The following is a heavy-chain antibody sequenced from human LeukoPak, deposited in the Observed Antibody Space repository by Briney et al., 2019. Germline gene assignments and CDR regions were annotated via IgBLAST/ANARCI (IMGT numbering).Heavy chain of an antibody. V-gene: IGHV3-74*01. Sequence: GGSLRLSCAASGFTFSSYWMHWVRQAPGKGLVWVSRINSDGSSTSYADSVKGRFTISRDNAKNTLHLQMNSLRAEDTAVYYCARDGSSGRANAFDIWGQGTMVTVSS. CDR3: ARDGSSGRANAFDI. J-gene: IGHJ3*02. CDR2: INSDGSST. D-gene: IGHD6-19*01. CDR1: GFTFSSYW.